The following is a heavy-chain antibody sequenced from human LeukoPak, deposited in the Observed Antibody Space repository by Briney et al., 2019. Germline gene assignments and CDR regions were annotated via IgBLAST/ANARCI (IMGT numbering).Heavy chain of an antibody. J-gene: IGHJ6*03. CDR3: ARESDYDEQSRHRGYYYYMDV. Sequence: GGSLRLSCVASGFTFNSYAFSWVRQVPGKGLEWICDINWDGGSADYADSVRGRFTTSRDNANNSLYLQLNTLRAEDTAFYYCARESDYDEQSRHRGYYYYMDVWGKGTTVTVSS. D-gene: IGHD4-17*01. V-gene: IGHV3-20*04. CDR1: GFTFNSYA. CDR2: INWDGGSA.